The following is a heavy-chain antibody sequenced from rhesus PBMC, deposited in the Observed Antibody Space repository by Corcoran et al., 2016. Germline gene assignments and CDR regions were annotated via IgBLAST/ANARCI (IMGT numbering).Heavy chain of an antibody. Sequence: QVLLQGSGPGLVKPSETLSLSCAVSGGSITDNYYWNWIRQSPGKGLGWIGNFYGSGGRTYYNPSLQSRVTISKDTSKSQVSLKLNSVTAADTAVYYCVRKSIIAAGALDVWGRGVLVIVSS. CDR1: GGSITDNYY. D-gene: IGHD6-31*01. CDR3: VRKSIIAAGALDV. J-gene: IGHJ5-2*02. CDR2: FYGSGGRT. V-gene: IGHV4S9*01.